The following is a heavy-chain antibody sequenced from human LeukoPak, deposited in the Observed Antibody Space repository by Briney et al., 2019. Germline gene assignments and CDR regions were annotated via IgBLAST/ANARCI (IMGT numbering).Heavy chain of an antibody. CDR2: IYPGDSDT. CDR3: AVGTTPYFIHY. J-gene: IGHJ4*02. CDR1: GYGFTSSW. Sequence: GESLKISCYRSGYGFTSSWIGWERQMPGKGLEWMGFIYPGDSDTRYSPSFQAQVTISADKSIGTAFLQWRSLKASDTAIYYCAVGTTPYFIHYWGQGTLVTVSS. D-gene: IGHD2/OR15-2a*01. V-gene: IGHV5-51*01.